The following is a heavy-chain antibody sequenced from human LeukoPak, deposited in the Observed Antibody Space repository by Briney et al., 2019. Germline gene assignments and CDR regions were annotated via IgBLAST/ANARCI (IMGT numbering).Heavy chain of an antibody. CDR3: AKTLDYYGSGSYSPLDY. J-gene: IGHJ4*02. CDR2: IRYDGSNK. CDR1: GFTFSSYG. Sequence: PGGSLRLSCAASGFTFSSYGMHWVRQAPGKGLEWVAFIRYDGSNKYYADSVKGRFTISRDNSKNTLYLQMNSLRAEDTAVYYCAKTLDYYGSGSYSPLDYWGQGTLVTVSS. D-gene: IGHD3-10*01. V-gene: IGHV3-30*02.